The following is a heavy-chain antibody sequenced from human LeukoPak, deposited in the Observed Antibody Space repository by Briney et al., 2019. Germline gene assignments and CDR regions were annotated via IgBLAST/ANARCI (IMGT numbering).Heavy chain of an antibody. CDR2: ISSSGNTI. V-gene: IGHV3-48*03. D-gene: IGHD3-16*01. CDR3: ARENKPGDSYAGDC. CDR1: GFTLSTYD. Sequence: GGSLRLSCAASGFTLSTYDMNWVRQAPGKGLEWISYISSSGNTIYYADSVKGRFTISRDSAENSLFLQMNSLRAEDTATYYCARENKPGDSYAGDCWGQGTLVTVSS. J-gene: IGHJ4*02.